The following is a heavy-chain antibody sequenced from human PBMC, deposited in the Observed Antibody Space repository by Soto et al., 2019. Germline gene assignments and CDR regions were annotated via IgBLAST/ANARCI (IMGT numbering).Heavy chain of an antibody. CDR2: INSGGST. D-gene: IGHD2-2*01. CDR1: GFTVSSHY. CDR3: AREVFCSSSSCQVRYGMDV. V-gene: IGHV3-53*01. J-gene: IGHJ6*02. Sequence: PGGSLRLSCAPSGFTVSSHYMSWVRQAPGKGLEWVSVINSGGSTYYADSVKGRFTISRDHSRNTLYLQMNSLRVEDTAVYYCAREVFCSSSSCQVRYGMDVGGQGTTVTVSS.